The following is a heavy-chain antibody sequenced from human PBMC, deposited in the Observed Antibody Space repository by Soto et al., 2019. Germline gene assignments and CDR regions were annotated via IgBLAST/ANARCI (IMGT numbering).Heavy chain of an antibody. CDR2: ISSSSSYI. J-gene: IGHJ4*02. Sequence: EVQLVESGGGLVKPGGSLRLSCAASGFTFSSYSMNWVRQAPGKGLEWVSSISSSSSYIYYADSVKGRFTISRDNAKNSLYLQMNSLRAADTDVYYCARDTSAALDYWGQGTLVTVSS. D-gene: IGHD6-13*01. V-gene: IGHV3-21*01. CDR1: GFTFSSYS. CDR3: ARDTSAALDY.